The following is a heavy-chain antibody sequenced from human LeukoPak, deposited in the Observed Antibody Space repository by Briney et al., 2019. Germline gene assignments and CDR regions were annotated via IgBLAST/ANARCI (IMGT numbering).Heavy chain of an antibody. Sequence: SETLSLTCTVSGGSISSYYWSWIRQPPGKGLEWIGYIYYSGSTNYNHSLKSRVTISVDTSKNQFSLKPSSVTAADTAVYYCARARLIGSYNFDYWGQGTLVTVSS. CDR3: ARARLIGSYNFDY. D-gene: IGHD1-26*01. V-gene: IGHV4-59*01. J-gene: IGHJ4*02. CDR2: IYYSGST. CDR1: GGSISSYY.